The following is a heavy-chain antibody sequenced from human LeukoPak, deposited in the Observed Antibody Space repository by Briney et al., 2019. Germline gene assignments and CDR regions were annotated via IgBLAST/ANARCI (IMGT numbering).Heavy chain of an antibody. CDR2: ISAYNGNT. CDR1: GYTFTSYG. V-gene: IGHV1-18*01. Sequence: RASVKVSCKASGYTFTSYGISWVRQAPGQGLEWMGWISAYNGNTNYAQKLQGRVTMTTDTSTSTAYMELRSLRSDDTAVYYCARERYCSSTSCSLGGDYWGQGTLVTVSS. CDR3: ARERYCSSTSCSLGGDY. D-gene: IGHD2-2*01. J-gene: IGHJ4*02.